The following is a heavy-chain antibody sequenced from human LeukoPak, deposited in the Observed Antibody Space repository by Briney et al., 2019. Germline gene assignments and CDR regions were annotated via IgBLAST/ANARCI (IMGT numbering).Heavy chain of an antibody. Sequence: SAVTVSYKPSGGTFRNHAFSWVRQAPAQGLEWMGGIIPIFGTTYYAQKFLGRGTIITDESTSTASTELSGLRSEETALYYCARNLGSVINWFDHWGQGTLVTVSS. D-gene: IGHD1-26*01. J-gene: IGHJ5*02. CDR3: ARNLGSVINWFDH. CDR1: GGTFRNHA. V-gene: IGHV1-69*05. CDR2: IIPIFGTT.